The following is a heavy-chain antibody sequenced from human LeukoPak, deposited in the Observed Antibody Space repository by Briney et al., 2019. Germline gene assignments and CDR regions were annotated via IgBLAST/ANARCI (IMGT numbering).Heavy chain of an antibody. CDR3: ARERESSGWYGAFDI. Sequence: SETLSLTCTVSGGSISSYYWSWLRQPQGKGLEWFGYIYYSGSTNYNPSLKSRVTISVDTSKNQLSLKLSSVTAADTAVYDCARERESSGWYGAFDIWGQRTMVTVSS. V-gene: IGHV4-59*01. CDR1: GGSISSYY. D-gene: IGHD6-19*01. CDR2: IYYSGST. J-gene: IGHJ3*02.